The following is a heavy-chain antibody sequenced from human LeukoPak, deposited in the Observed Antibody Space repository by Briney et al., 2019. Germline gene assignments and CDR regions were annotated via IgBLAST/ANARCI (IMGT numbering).Heavy chain of an antibody. D-gene: IGHD1-26*01. CDR1: GFTFSSYA. V-gene: IGHV3-23*01. CDR2: IGGSGGST. Sequence: GGSLRLSCAASGFTFSSYAMSWVRQAPGKGLEWVSAIGGSGGSTYYADSVKGRFTISRDNSKNTVYLQLNSLRGEDTAVYYCGKTIQESSGVGGDWGQGTLVTVSS. J-gene: IGHJ1*01. CDR3: GKTIQESSGVGGD.